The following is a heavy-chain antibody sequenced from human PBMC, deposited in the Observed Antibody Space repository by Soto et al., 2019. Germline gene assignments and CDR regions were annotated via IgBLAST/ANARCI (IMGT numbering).Heavy chain of an antibody. D-gene: IGHD2-2*01. Sequence: QITLRESGPTLVKPTQTLTLTCTFSGFSLSTSGVGVGWIRQPPGKALEWLALIYWEDDKRYSPSLKSRLTITKDTSKNQVVLTMTNMDPVDTATYYCAHKAVVPAAMGYYYYYMDVWGKGTTVTVSS. CDR1: GFSLSTSGVG. CDR3: AHKAVVPAAMGYYYYYMDV. J-gene: IGHJ6*03. V-gene: IGHV2-5*02. CDR2: IYWEDDK.